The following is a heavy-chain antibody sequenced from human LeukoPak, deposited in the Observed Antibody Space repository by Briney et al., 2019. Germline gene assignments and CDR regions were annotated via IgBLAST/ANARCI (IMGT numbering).Heavy chain of an antibody. CDR1: GGAISSDNYY. D-gene: IGHD6-6*01. CDR3: ARYTSLSSNWFDP. J-gene: IGHJ5*02. V-gene: IGHV4-31*03. Sequence: SETLSLTCTVSGGAISSDNYYWTWIRQHPEEGLEWIGYIHYSGITCYNPSLQSRVTISVDTSQNHFSLQLTSVTAADTAVYYCARYTSLSSNWFDPWGQGTLVTVSS. CDR2: IHYSGIT.